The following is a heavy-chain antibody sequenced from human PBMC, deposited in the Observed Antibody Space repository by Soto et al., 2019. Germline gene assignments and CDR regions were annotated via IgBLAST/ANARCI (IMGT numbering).Heavy chain of an antibody. J-gene: IGHJ5*02. D-gene: IGHD3-9*01. CDR3: AGSLTILFWFDP. CDR1: GGSISSYY. Sequence: PSETLSLTCTVSGGSISSYYWSWIRQPPGKGLEWIGYIYYSGSTNYNPSLKSRVTISVDTSKNQFSLKLSSVTAADTAVYYCAGSLTILFWFDPWGQGTLVTVSS. V-gene: IGHV4-59*01. CDR2: IYYSGST.